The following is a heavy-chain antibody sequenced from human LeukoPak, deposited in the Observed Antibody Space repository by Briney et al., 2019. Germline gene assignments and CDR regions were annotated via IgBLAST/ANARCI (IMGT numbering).Heavy chain of an antibody. J-gene: IGHJ4*02. CDR2: IYYSGST. CDR3: ARGRDFWSGYQDY. CDR1: GGSISSGGYY. V-gene: IGHV4-31*03. Sequence: TSETLSLTCTVSGGSISSGGYYWSWIRQHPGKGLEWIGYIYYSGSTYYTPSLKSRVTISVDTSKNQFSLKLSSVTAADTAVYYCARGRDFWSGYQDYWGQGTLVTVSS. D-gene: IGHD3-3*01.